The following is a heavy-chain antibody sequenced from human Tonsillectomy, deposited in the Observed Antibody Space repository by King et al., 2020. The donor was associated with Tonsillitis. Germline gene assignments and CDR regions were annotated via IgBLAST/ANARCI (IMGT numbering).Heavy chain of an antibody. J-gene: IGHJ5*02. CDR3: ARGGLYGDYLLFVP. Sequence: LQLQESGPGLVKPSQTLSLSCAVSGGSISSGAYSWSWIRQPPGKGLEWIGYIYYSGSTYYNPSLKSRVTISVDTSKNQFSLRLSSVTAADTAVYYCARGGLYGDYLLFVPWGQGTLVTVSS. V-gene: IGHV4-30-4*07. CDR1: GGSISSGAYS. CDR2: IYYSGST. D-gene: IGHD4-17*01.